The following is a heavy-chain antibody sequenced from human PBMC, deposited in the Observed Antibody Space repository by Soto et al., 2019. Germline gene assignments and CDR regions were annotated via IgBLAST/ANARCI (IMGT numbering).Heavy chain of an antibody. CDR1: GYTFTSYG. CDR3: ARDRGAHTTKYHHVGNFDY. V-gene: IGHV1-18*01. J-gene: IGHJ4*02. Sequence: HVQLVQSGAEVKKPGASVKVSCKASGYTFTSYGISWVRQAPGQGLEWMGWISAYNGNTNYAQKLQGRVTMTTDTSTSTAYMELRSLRSDDTAVYYCARDRGAHTTKYHHVGNFDYWGQGTLVTVSS. D-gene: IGHD2-2*01. CDR2: ISAYNGNT.